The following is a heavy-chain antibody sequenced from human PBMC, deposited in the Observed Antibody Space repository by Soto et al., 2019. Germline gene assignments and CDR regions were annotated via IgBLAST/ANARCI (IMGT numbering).Heavy chain of an antibody. CDR2: IYYSGST. V-gene: IGHV4-59*01. Sequence: SETLSLTCTVSGGSISSYYWSWIRQPPGKGLEWIGYIYYSGSTNYNPSLKSRVTISVDTSKNQFSLKLSSVTAADTAVYYCARGYSGYDSKFDYWGQGTLVTVSS. J-gene: IGHJ4*02. D-gene: IGHD5-12*01. CDR3: ARGYSGYDSKFDY. CDR1: GGSISSYY.